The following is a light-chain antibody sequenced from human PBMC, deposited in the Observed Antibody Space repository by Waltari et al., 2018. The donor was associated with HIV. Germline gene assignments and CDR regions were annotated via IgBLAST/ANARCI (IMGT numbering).Light chain of an antibody. CDR1: SSDVGGYNS. CDR2: DVS. J-gene: IGLJ1*01. CDR3: SSYTSSSTPYV. V-gene: IGLV2-14*03. Sequence: QSALTQPASVSGSPGQSITISCTGTSSDVGGYNSVSWYQQHPGKAPKLMIYDVSNRPSGVSNRFSGSKSGNTASLTISGLQAEDEADYYCSSYTSSSTPYVFGTGTKVTVL.